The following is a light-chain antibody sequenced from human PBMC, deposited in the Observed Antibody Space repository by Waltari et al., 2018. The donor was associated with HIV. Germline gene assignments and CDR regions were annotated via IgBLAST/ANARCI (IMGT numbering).Light chain of an antibody. J-gene: IGKJ1*01. Sequence: DIQMTQSPSPLSASVGDRVTITCRDSQSIIDWLAWFQQKPGKAPKLLIYEASNLQSGVPSRFSGSGSGTEFTLTISSLQPDDFATYYCQQYDTYPWTFGQGTEVEIK. V-gene: IGKV1-5*03. CDR3: QQYDTYPWT. CDR1: QSIIDW. CDR2: EAS.